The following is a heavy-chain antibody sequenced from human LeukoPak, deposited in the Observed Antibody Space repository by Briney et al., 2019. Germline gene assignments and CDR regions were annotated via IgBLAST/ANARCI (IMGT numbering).Heavy chain of an antibody. V-gene: IGHV5-51*01. J-gene: IGHJ4*02. Sequence: GESLKISCKGSGYSFTSYWIGWVRQMHGKGLEWMGIIYPGDSDTRYSPSFQGQVTISADKSISTAYLQWSSLKASDTAMYYCARGPLGPIPYSSFDYWGQGTLVTVSS. D-gene: IGHD2-21*01. CDR3: ARGPLGPIPYSSFDY. CDR1: GYSFTSYW. CDR2: IYPGDSDT.